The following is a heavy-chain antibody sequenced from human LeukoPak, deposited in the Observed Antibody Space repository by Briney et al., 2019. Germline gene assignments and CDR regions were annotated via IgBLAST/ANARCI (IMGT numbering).Heavy chain of an antibody. D-gene: IGHD4-23*01. Sequence: HSGGSLRLSCAASGFTFSSYWMSWVRQAPGKGLEWVANIKQDGSEKYYVDSVKGRFTISRDNAKNSLYLQMNSLRVEDTAVYYCARDYDYGGTYWFDPWGQGTLVTVSS. CDR3: ARDYDYGGTYWFDP. CDR2: IKQDGSEK. CDR1: GFTFSSYW. J-gene: IGHJ5*02. V-gene: IGHV3-7*01.